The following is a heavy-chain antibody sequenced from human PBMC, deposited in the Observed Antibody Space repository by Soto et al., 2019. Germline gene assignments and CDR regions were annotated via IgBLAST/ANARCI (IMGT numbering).Heavy chain of an antibody. D-gene: IGHD2-2*01. CDR2: IYYSGST. CDR1: GGSISSYY. CDR3: ARGGSTSRAQHYYYYMDV. Sequence: SSETLSLTCTVSGGSISSYYWSWIRQPPGKGLEWIGYIYYSGSTNYNPSLKSRVTISVDTSKNQFSLKLSSVTAADTAVYYCARGGSTSRAQHYYYYMDVWGKGTTVAVSS. J-gene: IGHJ6*03. V-gene: IGHV4-59*01.